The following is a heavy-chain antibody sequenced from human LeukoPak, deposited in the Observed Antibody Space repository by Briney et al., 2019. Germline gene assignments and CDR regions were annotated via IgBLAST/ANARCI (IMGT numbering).Heavy chain of an antibody. CDR2: INRAGIES. V-gene: IGHV3-7*03. J-gene: IGHJ3*02. CDR1: GFTFTDYW. Sequence: GGSLRLSCAASGFTFTDYWMTWVRQVPGKGLEWVANINRAGIESYYVDSVKGRFTISRDNTKNSVFLQMHSLRGDDTAFYYCARDMLLEDAFDIWGQGTMVIVSS. CDR3: ARDMLLEDAFDI. D-gene: IGHD3-10*02.